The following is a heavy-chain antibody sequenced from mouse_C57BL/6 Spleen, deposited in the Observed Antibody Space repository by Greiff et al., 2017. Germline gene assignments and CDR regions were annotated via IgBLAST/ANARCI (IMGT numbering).Heavy chain of an antibody. CDR3: TRDGYYGSSSYFDY. Sequence: EVNLVESGEGLVKPGGSLKLSCAASGFTFSSYAMSWVRQTPEKRLEWVAYISSGGDYIYYADTVKGRFTISRDNARNTLYLQMSSLKSEDTAMYYCTRDGYYGSSSYFDYWGQGTTLTVSS. CDR1: GFTFSSYA. J-gene: IGHJ2*01. V-gene: IGHV5-9-1*02. D-gene: IGHD1-1*01. CDR2: ISSGGDYI.